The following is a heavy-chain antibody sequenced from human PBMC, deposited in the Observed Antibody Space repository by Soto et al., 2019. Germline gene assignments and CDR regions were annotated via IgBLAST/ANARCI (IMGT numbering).Heavy chain of an antibody. V-gene: IGHV3-33*01. J-gene: IGHJ4*02. CDR1: GFTFSSYG. CDR2: IWYDGSNK. Sequence: GGSLRLSCAASGFTFSSYGMHWVRQAPGKGLEWVAAIWYDGSNKYYADSVKGRFTISRDNSKNTLYLQMNSLRAEDTAVYYCARDLSYDILTGTFDYWGQGTLVTVSS. D-gene: IGHD3-9*01. CDR3: ARDLSYDILTGTFDY.